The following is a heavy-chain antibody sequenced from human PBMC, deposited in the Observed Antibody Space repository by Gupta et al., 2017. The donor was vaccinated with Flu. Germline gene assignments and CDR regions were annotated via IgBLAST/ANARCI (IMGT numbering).Heavy chain of an antibody. CDR2: ISSYSRNI. V-gene: IGHV3-48*01. CDR3: ARVGDGVSYYHGLDV. J-gene: IGHJ6*02. Sequence: EVQLVESGGGLVQPGGSLRLSCAVSGFTFRSYNMAWGSQAPGKGLEWVSDISSYSRNIKYADSVKGRFTISRDNAKNSVSLQMNSLRAENTAVYDGARVGDGVSYYHGLDVWGQGTTGTVAS. CDR1: GFTFRSYN.